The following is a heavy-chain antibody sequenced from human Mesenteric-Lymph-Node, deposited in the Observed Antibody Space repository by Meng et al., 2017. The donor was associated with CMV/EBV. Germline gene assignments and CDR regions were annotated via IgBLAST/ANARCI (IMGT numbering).Heavy chain of an antibody. J-gene: IGHJ5*02. Sequence: SETLSLTCTVSGGSVNSPSYYWSWIRQPPGKGPEWIGYIYYSGTTNYNPSLKSRVTISVDTSKNQFSLRLTSVTAADTAVYYCARGHWFDPWGQGTLVTVSS. CDR1: GGSVNSPSYY. CDR2: IYYSGTT. CDR3: ARGHWFDP. V-gene: IGHV4-61*01.